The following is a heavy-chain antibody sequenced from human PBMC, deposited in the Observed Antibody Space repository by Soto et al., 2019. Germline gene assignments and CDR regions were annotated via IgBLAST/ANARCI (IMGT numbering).Heavy chain of an antibody. J-gene: IGHJ5*02. V-gene: IGHV4-4*02. CDR3: ARDGHSSGWS. CDR1: GGSITSDNW. D-gene: IGHD6-19*01. Sequence: QVQLQESGPGLVKPSETLSLTCAVSGGSITSDNWWSWVRQPPGKGLEWIGEISHRGSTTYNLSLKSRVTISVDKSKNQSSLNVNSVTAADTAVYYCARDGHSSGWSWGQGTLVIVSS. CDR2: ISHRGST.